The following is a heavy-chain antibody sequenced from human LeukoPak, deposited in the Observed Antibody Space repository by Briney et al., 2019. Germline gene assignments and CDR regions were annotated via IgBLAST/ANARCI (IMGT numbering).Heavy chain of an antibody. V-gene: IGHV4-61*02. J-gene: IGHJ5*02. CDR2: IYTSGST. CDR3: ARGGRITGTTGWFDP. CDR1: GGSISSGSYY. D-gene: IGHD1-20*01. Sequence: SQTLSLTCTVSGGSISSGSYYWRWIRQPAGKGLEWIGRIYTSGSTNYNPSLKGRVTISVDTSKNQFSLKLSSVTAADTAVYYCARGGRITGTTGWFDPWGQGTLVTVSS.